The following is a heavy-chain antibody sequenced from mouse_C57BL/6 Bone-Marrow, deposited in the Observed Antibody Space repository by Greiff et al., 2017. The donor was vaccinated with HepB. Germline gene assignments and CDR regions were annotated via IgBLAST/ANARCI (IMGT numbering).Heavy chain of an antibody. Sequence: VQLQQPGAELVMPGASVKLSCKASGYTFTSYWMHWVKQRPGQGLEWIGEIDPSDSYTNYNQKFKGKSTLTVDKSSSTAYMQLSSLTSEDSAVYYCARPGGSSLWYFDVCGTGTTVTVSS. D-gene: IGHD1-1*01. V-gene: IGHV1-69*01. CDR3: ARPGGSSLWYFDV. J-gene: IGHJ1*03. CDR1: GYTFTSYW. CDR2: IDPSDSYT.